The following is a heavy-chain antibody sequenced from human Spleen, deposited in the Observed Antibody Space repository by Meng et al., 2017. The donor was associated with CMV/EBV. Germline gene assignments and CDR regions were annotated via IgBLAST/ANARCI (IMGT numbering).Heavy chain of an antibody. CDR2: IVVGSGNT. CDR1: GFTFTSSA. D-gene: IGHD2-2*02. CDR3: AADMEVPATIPLNWFDP. J-gene: IGHJ5*02. Sequence: SVKVSCKASGFTFTSSAVQWVRQARGQRLEWIGWIVVGSGNTNYAQKFQERVTITRDMSTSTAYMELSSLRSEDTAVYYCAADMEVPATIPLNWFDPWGQGTLVTVSS. V-gene: IGHV1-58*01.